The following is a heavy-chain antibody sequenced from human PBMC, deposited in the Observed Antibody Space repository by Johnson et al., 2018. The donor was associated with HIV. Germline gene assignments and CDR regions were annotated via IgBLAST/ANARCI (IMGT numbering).Heavy chain of an antibody. J-gene: IGHJ3*01. CDR3: AKGYSSSGYWVTPNDAFDL. Sequence: QVLLVESGGGVVQPGRSLRLSCAASGFTFSSYAMHWVRQAPGKGLEWVAVISYDGSNEYYADSVKGRFTISRDNSKNTLFLQMNTLRPEDTAVYYCAKGYSSSGYWVTPNDAFDLWGQGTVVTVS. CDR2: ISYDGSNE. CDR1: GFTFSSYA. V-gene: IGHV3-30-3*01. D-gene: IGHD3-22*01.